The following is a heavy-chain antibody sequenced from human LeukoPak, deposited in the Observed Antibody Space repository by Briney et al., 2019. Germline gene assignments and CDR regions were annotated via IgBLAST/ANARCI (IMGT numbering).Heavy chain of an antibody. CDR1: GFTFSSYS. V-gene: IGHV3-21*01. Sequence: PGGSLRLSCAASGFTFSSYSTNWVRQAPGKGLEWVSSISSSSSYIYYADSVKGRFTISRDNAKNSLYLQMNSLRAEDTAVYYCAREPPQSYYFDYWGQGTLVTVSS. CDR2: ISSSSSYI. CDR3: AREPPQSYYFDY. J-gene: IGHJ4*02. D-gene: IGHD4-11*01.